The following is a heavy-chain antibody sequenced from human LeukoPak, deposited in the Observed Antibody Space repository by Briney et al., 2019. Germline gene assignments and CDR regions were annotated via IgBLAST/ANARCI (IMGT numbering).Heavy chain of an antibody. CDR2: IRSNGGRT. D-gene: IGHD1-26*01. Sequence: PGGSLGLSCSASGFTFSSYAMHWVRQAPGKGLEYVSSIRSNGGRTYYADSVKGRFTISRDNSKNTLYLQLSSLRTEDTAVYYCVKDLVGGATVFDYWGQGTLVTVSS. CDR3: VKDLVGGATVFDY. V-gene: IGHV3-64D*06. J-gene: IGHJ4*02. CDR1: GFTFSSYA.